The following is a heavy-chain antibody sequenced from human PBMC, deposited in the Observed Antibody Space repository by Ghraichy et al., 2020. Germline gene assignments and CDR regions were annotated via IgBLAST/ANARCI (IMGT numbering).Heavy chain of an antibody. J-gene: IGHJ4*02. Sequence: GALRLSCAASGFTFSSYSMNWVRQAPGKGLEWVSYISSSSSTIYYADSVKGRFTISRDNAKNSLYLQMNSLRDEDTAVYYCGLLLYDYWGQGTLVTVSS. CDR2: ISSSSSTI. D-gene: IGHD2-15*01. CDR3: GLLLYDY. CDR1: GFTFSSYS. V-gene: IGHV3-48*02.